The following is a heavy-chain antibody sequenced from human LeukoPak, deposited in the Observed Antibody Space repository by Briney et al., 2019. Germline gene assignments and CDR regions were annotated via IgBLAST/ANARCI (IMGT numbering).Heavy chain of an antibody. CDR1: GGSISSGDYY. CDR3: ARTRSSSWTKDYYYYYGMDV. J-gene: IGHJ6*02. CDR2: IYYSGST. D-gene: IGHD6-13*01. V-gene: IGHV4-61*08. Sequence: SETLSLTCTVSGGSISSGDYYWSWIRQPPGKGLEWIGYIYYSGSTNYNPSLKSRVTISVDTSKNQFSLKLSSVTAADTAVYYCARTRSSSWTKDYYYYYGMDVWGQGTTVTVSS.